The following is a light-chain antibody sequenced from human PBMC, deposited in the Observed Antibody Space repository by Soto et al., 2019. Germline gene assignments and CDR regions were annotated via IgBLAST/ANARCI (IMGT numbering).Light chain of an antibody. CDR3: ATWDDGLKGV. CDR2: SNN. J-gene: IGLJ3*02. V-gene: IGLV1-44*01. Sequence: QSALTQPPSASGTPGQRVTISCSGSSSNIGSHTVNWYQQFPRTAPKLLIYSNNQRPSGVPDRFSTSKSGASASLAISGLQSEDEADYYCATWDDGLKGVFGGGTKLTVL. CDR1: SSNIGSHT.